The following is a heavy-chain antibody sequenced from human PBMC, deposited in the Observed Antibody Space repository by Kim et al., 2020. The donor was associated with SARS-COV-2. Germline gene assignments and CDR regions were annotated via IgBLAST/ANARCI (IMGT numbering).Heavy chain of an antibody. V-gene: IGHV2-70*01. Sequence: SGPTLVNPTQTLTLTCTFSGFSLSTSGMCVSWIRQPPGKALEWLALIDWDDDKYYSTSLKTRLTISKDTSKNQVVLTMTNMDPVDTATYYCARISTDHDYGDYVLDYWGQGTLVTVSS. CDR1: GFSLSTSGMC. CDR3: ARISTDHDYGDYVLDY. D-gene: IGHD4-17*01. J-gene: IGHJ4*02. CDR2: IDWDDDK.